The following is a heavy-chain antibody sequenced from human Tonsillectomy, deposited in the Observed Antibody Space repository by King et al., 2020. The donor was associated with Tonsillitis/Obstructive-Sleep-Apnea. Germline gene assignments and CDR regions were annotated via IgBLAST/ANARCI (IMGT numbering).Heavy chain of an antibody. V-gene: IGHV4-34*01. D-gene: IGHD3-3*01. CDR3: ARGKGYYDVWSGYYATENYYYYMDV. J-gene: IGHJ6*03. CDR1: GGSFSGYY. Sequence: VQLPQWGAGLLKPSETLSLTCAVYGGSFSGYYWSWIRQPPGKGLEWIGEINHSGSTNYNPSLKSRVTISVDTSKNQFSLKLSSVTAADTAVYYCARGKGYYDVWSGYYATENYYYYMDVWGKGTTVTVSS. CDR2: INHSGST.